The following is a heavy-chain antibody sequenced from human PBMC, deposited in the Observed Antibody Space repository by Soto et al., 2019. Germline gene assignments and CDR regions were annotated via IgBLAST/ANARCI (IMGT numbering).Heavy chain of an antibody. J-gene: IGHJ3*02. Sequence: EVQLVESGGVVVQPGGSLRLSCAASGFTFDDYTMHWVRQAPGKGLEWVSLISWDGGSTYYADSVKGRFTISRDNSKNSLDRQMNRLITEDIALYYCAKDRAGSGDYVDAFDIWCQGTMVTVSS. D-gene: IGHD4-17*01. CDR3: AKDRAGSGDYVDAFDI. CDR2: ISWDGGST. CDR1: GFTFDDYT. V-gene: IGHV3-43*01.